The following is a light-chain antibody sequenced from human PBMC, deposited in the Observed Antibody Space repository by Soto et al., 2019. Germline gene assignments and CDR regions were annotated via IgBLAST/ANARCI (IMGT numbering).Light chain of an antibody. CDR2: DVT. CDR1: DSDVGRYNS. CDR3: SSYTSASTEV. Sequence: QSAPTQPASVSGSPGQSITVSCAGTDSDVGRYNSVSWYQQHPGKAPKLIIYDVTNRPSGVSNRFSASKSGNTASLTISGLRAEDEADYYCSSYTSASTEVFGGGTKLTVL. J-gene: IGLJ2*01. V-gene: IGLV2-14*03.